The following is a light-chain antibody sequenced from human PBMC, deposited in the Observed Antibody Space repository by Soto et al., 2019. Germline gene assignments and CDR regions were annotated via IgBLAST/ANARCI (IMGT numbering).Light chain of an antibody. J-gene: IGKJ1*01. Sequence: EIVMTQSPATLSVSPGEGATLSCRASESIGSHLAWYQQKPGQAPRLLIYETSTRATGISAGFSGSGSRTEFTLTISSLQSEDFAVYYCQQYHYWWTFGQGTRVDIK. CDR2: ETS. CDR1: ESIGSH. CDR3: QQYHYWWT. V-gene: IGKV3-15*01.